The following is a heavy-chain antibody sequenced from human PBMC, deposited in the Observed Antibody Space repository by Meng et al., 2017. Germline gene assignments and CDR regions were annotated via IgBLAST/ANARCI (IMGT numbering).Heavy chain of an antibody. CDR3: ARRYYYDSSGYYFYVFGY. CDR2: INTNTGNP. V-gene: IGHV7-4-1*02. CDR1: RYTFTSYA. J-gene: IGHJ4*02. D-gene: IGHD3-22*01. Sequence: ESVLKQLGASVNVFCKASRYTFTSYAMNWVRQAPGQGLEWMGWINTNTGNPTYAQGFTGRFVFSLDTSVSTAYLQISSLKAEDTAVYYCARRYYYDSSGYYFYVFGYWGQGTLVTVSS.